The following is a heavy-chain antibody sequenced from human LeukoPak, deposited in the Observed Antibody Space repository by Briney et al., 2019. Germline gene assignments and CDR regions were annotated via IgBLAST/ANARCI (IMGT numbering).Heavy chain of an antibody. CDR1: GFTFSDYY. J-gene: IGHJ5*02. D-gene: IGHD6-13*01. V-gene: IGHV3-11*01. CDR3: ARELTGIAAAGENWFDP. CDR2: ISSSGSTI. Sequence: GGSLRLSCAASGFTFSDYYMSWIRQAPGKGLEWVSYISSSGSTIYYADSVKGRFTISRDNAKNSLYLQMNSPRAEDTAVYYCARELTGIAAAGENWFDPWGQGTLVTVSS.